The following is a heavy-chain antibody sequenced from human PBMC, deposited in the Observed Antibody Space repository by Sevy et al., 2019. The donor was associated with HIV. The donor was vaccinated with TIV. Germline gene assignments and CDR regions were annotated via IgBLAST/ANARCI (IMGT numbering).Heavy chain of an antibody. D-gene: IGHD4-17*01. CDR2: ISGYNGNT. CDR3: ARESRNDYADPNDAFDI. V-gene: IGHV1-18*04. J-gene: IGHJ3*02. Sequence: ASVKVSCKASGYAFSSNGISWVRQAPGQGLEWMGWISGYNGNTNYTEKFQGRVTMTTDTSTTPAYMELRSLRSDDSAVYYCARESRNDYADPNDAFDIWGQGTMVTVSS. CDR1: GYAFSSNG.